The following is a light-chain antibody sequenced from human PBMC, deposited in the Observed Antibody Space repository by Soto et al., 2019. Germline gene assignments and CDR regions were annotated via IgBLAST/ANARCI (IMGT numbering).Light chain of an antibody. V-gene: IGKV3-20*01. CDR2: GAS. J-gene: IGKJ1*01. CDR1: QSVSSY. CDR3: QQYGSSGT. Sequence: EIVLTQSPATLSLSPGERATLSCRASQSVSSYLAWYQQKPGQAPRLLIYGASSRATGIPDRFSGSGSGTDFTLTISRLAPEDFAVYYWQQYGSSGTFGQGTKVDIK.